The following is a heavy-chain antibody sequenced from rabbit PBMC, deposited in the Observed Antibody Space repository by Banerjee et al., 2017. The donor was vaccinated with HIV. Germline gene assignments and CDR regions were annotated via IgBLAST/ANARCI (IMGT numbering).Heavy chain of an antibody. CDR3: ARSPSGGWNAFDP. D-gene: IGHD1-1*01. CDR2: IYTGSTGTT. CDR1: GLDFSSNYW. J-gene: IGHJ2*01. Sequence: EESGGDLVQPEGSLTLFCKASGLDFSSNYWICWVRQAPGKGLEWIGCIYTGSTGTTWYASWVNGRFTITKTSSTTVDLKMTSLTAADTATYFCARSPSGGWNAFDPWGQGTLVTVS. V-gene: IGHV1S45*01.